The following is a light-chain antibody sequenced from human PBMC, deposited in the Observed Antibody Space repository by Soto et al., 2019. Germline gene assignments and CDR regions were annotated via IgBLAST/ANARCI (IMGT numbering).Light chain of an antibody. CDR1: QSVGTY. Sequence: VLTQSPATLSLSPGESAALSCRASQSVGTYLAWYQQKPGQAPRLLIYGASTRATRIPARFSGSGSGTEFTLTISSLQSEDFAVYYCQQYNDWLYTFGQGTKVDIK. CDR2: GAS. J-gene: IGKJ2*01. V-gene: IGKV3-15*01. CDR3: QQYNDWLYT.